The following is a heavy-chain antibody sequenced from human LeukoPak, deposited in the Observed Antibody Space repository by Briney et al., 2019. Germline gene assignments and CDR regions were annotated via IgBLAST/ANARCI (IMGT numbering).Heavy chain of an antibody. CDR2: IYTSGST. CDR1: GGSISSYY. D-gene: IGHD6-19*01. V-gene: IGHV4-4*07. CDR3: ARDNSSGWCEGPFDY. J-gene: IGHJ4*02. Sequence: SETLSLTCTVSGGSISSYYWSWIRQPAGKGLEWIGRIYTSGSTNYNPSLKSRVTMSVDTSKNQFSLKLSSVTAADTAVYYCARDNSSGWCEGPFDYWGQGTLVTVSS.